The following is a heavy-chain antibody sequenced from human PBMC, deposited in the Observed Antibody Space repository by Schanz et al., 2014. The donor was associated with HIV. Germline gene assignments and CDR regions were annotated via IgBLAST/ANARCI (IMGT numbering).Heavy chain of an antibody. CDR3: ARTHYSVVSSRAMDV. J-gene: IGHJ6*02. Sequence: PGGSLRLSCAASGFTFTDNYMSWIRQAPGKGLEWLSYISVNGATREYADSVKGRFTISRDNGKNSLFLQMNSLRAEDTAVYYCARTHYSVVSSRAMDVWGQGTTVTVSS. V-gene: IGHV3-11*01. CDR1: GFTFTDNY. D-gene: IGHD2-15*01. CDR2: ISVNGATR.